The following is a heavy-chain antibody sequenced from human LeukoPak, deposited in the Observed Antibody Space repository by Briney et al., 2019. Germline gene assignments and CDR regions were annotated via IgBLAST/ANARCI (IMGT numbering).Heavy chain of an antibody. Sequence: SETLSLTCKVSGGSISSYYWSWIRQPPGKGLEWIGYIYYSGSTSYNPSLKSRVTISVDTSKNQFSLKLSSVTAADTAVYYCARIQHYYGSGNTSPAFDYWGQGTLVTVSS. D-gene: IGHD3-10*01. CDR2: IYYSGST. CDR1: GGSISSYY. CDR3: ARIQHYYGSGNTSPAFDY. J-gene: IGHJ4*02. V-gene: IGHV4-59*01.